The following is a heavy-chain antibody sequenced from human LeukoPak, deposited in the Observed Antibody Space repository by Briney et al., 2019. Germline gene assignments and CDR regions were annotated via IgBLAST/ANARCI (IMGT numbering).Heavy chain of an antibody. CDR1: GGSISSYY. V-gene: IGHV4-59*01. D-gene: IGHD1-26*01. Sequence: SETLSLTCTVSGGSISSYYWSWIRQPPGKGLEWIGYIYYSGSTNYNPSLKSRVTISVDTSKNQFSLKLSSVTAADTAVYYCARAVGGSYLRYYFDYWGQGTLVTVSS. CDR2: IYYSGST. CDR3: ARAVGGSYLRYYFDY. J-gene: IGHJ4*02.